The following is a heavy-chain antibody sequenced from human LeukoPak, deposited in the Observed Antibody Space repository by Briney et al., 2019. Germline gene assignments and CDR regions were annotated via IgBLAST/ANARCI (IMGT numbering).Heavy chain of an antibody. CDR3: ARHNIWDTAMAWDY. V-gene: IGHV4-59*08. J-gene: IGHJ4*02. CDR1: GGSISSYY. CDR2: IYYSGST. D-gene: IGHD5-18*01. Sequence: SETLSLTCTVSGGSISSYYWSWIRQPPGKGLEWIGYIYYSGSTNYNPSLKSRVTISVDTSKNQFSLKLSSVTAADTAVYYCARHNIWDTAMAWDYWGQGTLATVSS.